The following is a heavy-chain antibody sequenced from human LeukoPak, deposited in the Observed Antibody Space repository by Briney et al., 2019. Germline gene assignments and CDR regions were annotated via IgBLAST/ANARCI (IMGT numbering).Heavy chain of an antibody. J-gene: IGHJ4*02. Sequence: SETLSLTCTVSGGSISSGSYYWSWIRQPAGTGLEWIGRIYTSGSTNYNPSLKSRVTISVDTSKNQFSLKLSSVTAADTAVYYCARGPYDFWSGYTQGFDYWGQGTLVTVSS. CDR2: IYTSGST. D-gene: IGHD3-3*01. CDR1: GGSISSGSYY. CDR3: ARGPYDFWSGYTQGFDY. V-gene: IGHV4-61*02.